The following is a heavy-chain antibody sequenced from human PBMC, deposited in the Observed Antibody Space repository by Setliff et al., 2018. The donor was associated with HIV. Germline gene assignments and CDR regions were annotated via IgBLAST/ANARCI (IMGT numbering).Heavy chain of an antibody. J-gene: IGHJ3*02. CDR3: ARGTSLNVVPDAFDI. V-gene: IGHV4-38-2*02. Sequence: SETLSLTCTVPGYSISSGYYWAWIRQPPGKGLEWIGHICHAGNTYYNPSLKSRVTISVDTSKNQISLRLNSLTAADTALYYCARGTSLNVVPDAFDIWGQGTMVTVSS. D-gene: IGHD3-16*01. CDR2: ICHAGNT. CDR1: GYSISSGYY.